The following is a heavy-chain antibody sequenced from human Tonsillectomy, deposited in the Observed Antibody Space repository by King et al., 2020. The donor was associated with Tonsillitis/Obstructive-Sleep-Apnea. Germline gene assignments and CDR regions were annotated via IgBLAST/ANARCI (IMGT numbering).Heavy chain of an antibody. D-gene: IGHD3-16*01. CDR2: ISNDGSNK. Sequence: VQLVESGGGVVQPGRSLRLSCAASGFTFSIYGMHWVRQAPGQGLEWVAVISNDGSNKYYADSVKGRFSISRDNSKNTLYLQMNSLRAEDTAVYYCAKGYDYVWGGMNFDYWGQGTLVTVSS. J-gene: IGHJ4*02. V-gene: IGHV3-30*18. CDR3: AKGYDYVWGGMNFDY. CDR1: GFTFSIYG.